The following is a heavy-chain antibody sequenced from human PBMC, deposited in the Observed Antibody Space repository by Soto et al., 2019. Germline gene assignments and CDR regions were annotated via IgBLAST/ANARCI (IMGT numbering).Heavy chain of an antibody. J-gene: IGHJ3*02. V-gene: IGHV3-7*01. CDR3: ARGSDGRVGAFDI. Sequence: GGSLRLSCAASGFTFSSYWMSWVRQAPGKGLEWVANIKQDGSEKYYVDSVKGRFTISRDNAKNSLYLQMNSLRAEDTAVYYCARGSDGRVGAFDIWGQGTMVTVSS. CDR1: GFTFSSYW. CDR2: IKQDGSEK. D-gene: IGHD3-10*02.